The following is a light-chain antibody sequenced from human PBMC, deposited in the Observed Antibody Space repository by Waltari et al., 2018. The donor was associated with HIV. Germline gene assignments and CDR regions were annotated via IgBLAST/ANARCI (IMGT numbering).Light chain of an antibody. J-gene: IGLJ1*01. CDR3: SSYTSTSTVYV. CDR2: AFS. Sequence: QSALTQPASVSGSPGQSITIPCTGTSSDVGGYNSVSWYQLHPGKAPKLMISAFSNRPSGVSNRFSGSKSDNTASLTISGLQAEDEADYYCSSYTSTSTVYVFGTGTEVTVL. V-gene: IGLV2-14*03. CDR1: SSDVGGYNS.